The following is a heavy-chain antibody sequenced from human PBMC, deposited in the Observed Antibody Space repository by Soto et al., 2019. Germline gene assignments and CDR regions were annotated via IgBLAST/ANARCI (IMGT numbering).Heavy chain of an antibody. Sequence: PGESLKISCKGSGYSFTLYWISWVRQMPGKGLEWLGRIDTSDSYTNYSPSFEGHVTISVDKSTSTAFLQWSSLKASDTAMYYCARVDYYYTMDVWGQGTTVTVSS. V-gene: IGHV5-10-1*01. CDR2: IDTSDSYT. CDR3: ARVDYYYTMDV. CDR1: GYSFTLYW. J-gene: IGHJ6*02.